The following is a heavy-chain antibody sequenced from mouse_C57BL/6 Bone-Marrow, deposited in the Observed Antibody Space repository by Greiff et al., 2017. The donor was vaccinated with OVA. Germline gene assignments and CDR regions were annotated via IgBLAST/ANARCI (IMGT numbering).Heavy chain of an antibody. D-gene: IGHD2-4*01. Sequence: QVQLQQPGAELVKPGASVKMSCKASGYTFTSYWITWVKQRPGQGLEWIGDIYPGGGSTNYNEKFKSKATLTVDTSSSTAYMQLSSLTSEASAVYYCARPHYDYDGGGFAYWGQGTLVTVSA. V-gene: IGHV1-55*01. J-gene: IGHJ3*01. CDR3: ARPHYDYDGGGFAY. CDR2: IYPGGGST. CDR1: GYTFTSYW.